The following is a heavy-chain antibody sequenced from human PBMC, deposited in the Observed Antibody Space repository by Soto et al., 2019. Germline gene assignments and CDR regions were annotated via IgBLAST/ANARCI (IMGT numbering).Heavy chain of an antibody. CDR1: GGSFSGDY. V-gene: IGHV4-34*01. CDR3: ARYFDWLLYYYGMDV. J-gene: IGHJ6*02. Sequence: SETLSPTCAVYGGSFSGDYWSWISPPPGKGLEWIGEINHGGSTNSNPSLKSRVTISVDTSKNQFSLKLSSVTAADTAVYYWARYFDWLLYYYGMDVWGQGTTVTVSS. D-gene: IGHD3-9*01. CDR2: INHGGST.